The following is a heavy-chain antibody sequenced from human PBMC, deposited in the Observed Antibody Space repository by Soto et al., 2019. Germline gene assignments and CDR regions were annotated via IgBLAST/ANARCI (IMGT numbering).Heavy chain of an antibody. CDR3: ATYDYGGNRLFDY. J-gene: IGHJ4*02. CDR2: INHIGST. D-gene: IGHD4-17*01. CDR1: GGSFSGYY. V-gene: IGHV4-34*01. Sequence: QVQLQQWGAGLLKPSETLSLTCAVYGGSFSGYYWSWIRHPPGNGLEWIGEINHIGSTNYNPSLKSRVTISVDTSKNQFSLKLSSVTAADTAVYYCATYDYGGNRLFDYWGQGTLVTVSS.